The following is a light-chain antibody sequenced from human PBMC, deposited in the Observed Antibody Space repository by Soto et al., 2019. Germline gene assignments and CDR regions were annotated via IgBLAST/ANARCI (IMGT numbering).Light chain of an antibody. V-gene: IGKV3D-15*01. CDR1: QGIGDT. CDR3: QQSDT. Sequence: EIVMTQSPATLSVSPGEGATLSCRASQGIGDTLAWYQQKPGQTPRLLIYDTSIRATGIPDRFSGSGSGTDFTLTISRLEPEDFAVYYCQQSDTFGQGTRLEIK. J-gene: IGKJ5*01. CDR2: DTS.